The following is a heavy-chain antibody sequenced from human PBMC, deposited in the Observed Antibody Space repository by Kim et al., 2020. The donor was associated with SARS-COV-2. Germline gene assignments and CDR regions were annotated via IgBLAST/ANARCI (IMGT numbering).Heavy chain of an antibody. D-gene: IGHD3-3*01. CDR2: MSSSGSTI. Sequence: GGSLRLSCAASGFTFSSYEMNWVRQAPGKGLEWVSYMSSSGSTIYYADSVKGRFTISRDNAKNSLYLQMNSLRAEDTAVYYCARESSLGVVINAPDYWGQGTLGTVSS. V-gene: IGHV3-48*03. CDR3: ARESSLGVVINAPDY. CDR1: GFTFSSYE. J-gene: IGHJ4*02.